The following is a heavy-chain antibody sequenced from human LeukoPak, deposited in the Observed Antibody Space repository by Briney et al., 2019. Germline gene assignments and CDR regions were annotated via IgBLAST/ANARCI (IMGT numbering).Heavy chain of an antibody. D-gene: IGHD3-10*01. Sequence: SETLSLTCCVSGGSISSNYWTWIRQPAGKGLEWIGRIYTSGSTKYNPSLKSRVTMSIDTSKNQFSLKLSSVTAADTAVYYCARARGYGDAFDIWGQGTMVTVSS. CDR1: GGSISSNY. CDR3: ARARGYGDAFDI. CDR2: IYTSGST. J-gene: IGHJ3*02. V-gene: IGHV4-4*07.